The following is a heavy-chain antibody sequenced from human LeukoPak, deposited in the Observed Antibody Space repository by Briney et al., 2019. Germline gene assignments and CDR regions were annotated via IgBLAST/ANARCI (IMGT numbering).Heavy chain of an antibody. CDR3: VSFYEAY. Sequence: GGSLRLSCAASGNYWLHWVRQAPGKGLVWVSHINSDGSWTSYADSVKGRFTISKDNARNTVYLQMNNLRAEDTAVYYCVSFYEAYWGRGTLVTVSS. J-gene: IGHJ4*02. V-gene: IGHV3-74*01. D-gene: IGHD2/OR15-2a*01. CDR1: GNYW. CDR2: INSDGSWT.